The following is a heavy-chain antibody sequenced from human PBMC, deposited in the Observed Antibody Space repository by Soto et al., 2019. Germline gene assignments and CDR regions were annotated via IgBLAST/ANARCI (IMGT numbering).Heavy chain of an antibody. CDR3: ARVSEDDSASLDC. J-gene: IGHJ4*02. D-gene: IGHD2-15*01. V-gene: IGHV4-30-4*01. CDR1: RDSISSGDYY. CDR2: LYFSGNT. Sequence: SETLSLTCTVSRDSISSGDYYWSWRRQPPGKGLEWIVYLYFSGNTYYNPSLKSRITIAVDTSKNQFSLNLSSVTAADTAVYYCARVSEDDSASLDCWGQGTMVTVYS.